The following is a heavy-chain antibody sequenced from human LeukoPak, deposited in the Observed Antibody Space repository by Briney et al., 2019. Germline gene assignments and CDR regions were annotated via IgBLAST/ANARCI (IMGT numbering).Heavy chain of an antibody. CDR1: GGSISSYY. CDR2: IYYSGCT. CDR3: ARTESTTIAFDI. Sequence: SETLSLTCTVSGGSISSYYWSWIRQPSGKGLEWIGYIYYSGCTNYNPSLKSRVTISVDTSKNQFSLKLSSVTAADTAVYYCARTESTTIAFDIWGQGAMVTVSS. J-gene: IGHJ3*02. V-gene: IGHV4-59*01. D-gene: IGHD4-11*01.